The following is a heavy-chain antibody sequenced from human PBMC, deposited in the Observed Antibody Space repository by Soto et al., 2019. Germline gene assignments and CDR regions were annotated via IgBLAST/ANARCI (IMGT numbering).Heavy chain of an antibody. CDR3: ARIGWMGYSSGWDYWYFDL. CDR2: ISAYNGNT. D-gene: IGHD6-19*01. CDR1: GYTFTSYG. J-gene: IGHJ2*01. Sequence: QVQLVQSGAEVKKPGASVKVSCKASGYTFTSYGISWVRQAPGQGLELMGWISAYNGNTNYAQKLQGRVTMTTDTSTSTAYMELRSLRSDDTAVYYCARIGWMGYSSGWDYWYFDLWGRGTLVTVSS. V-gene: IGHV1-18*01.